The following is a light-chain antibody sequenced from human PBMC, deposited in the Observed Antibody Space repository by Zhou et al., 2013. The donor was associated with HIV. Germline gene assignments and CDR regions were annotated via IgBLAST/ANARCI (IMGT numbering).Light chain of an antibody. CDR3: QQYNGYPLT. V-gene: IGKV1-17*01. J-gene: IGKJ4*01. CDR2: SAS. CDR1: QGIRND. Sequence: DIQMTQSPASLSASVGDRVTITCRASQGIRNDLGWYQWKPGQAPKRLIYSASSLQSGVPSRFSGSGSGTEFTLTISSLQPDDFATYYCQQYNGYPLTFGGGTKVEIK.